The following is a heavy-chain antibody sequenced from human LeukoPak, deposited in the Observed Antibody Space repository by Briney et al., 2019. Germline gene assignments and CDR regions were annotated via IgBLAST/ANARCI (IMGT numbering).Heavy chain of an antibody. Sequence: SQTLSHTCAVSGGFISSGGYSWSWIRQPPGTGLEWIGYIYHSGSTYYNPSLKSRVTISVDRSKNQFSLKLSSVTAADTAVYYCARGNSSSWYYFDYWGQGTLVTVSS. CDR1: GGFISSGGYS. CDR3: ARGNSSSWYYFDY. D-gene: IGHD6-13*01. J-gene: IGHJ4*02. CDR2: IYHSGST. V-gene: IGHV4-30-2*01.